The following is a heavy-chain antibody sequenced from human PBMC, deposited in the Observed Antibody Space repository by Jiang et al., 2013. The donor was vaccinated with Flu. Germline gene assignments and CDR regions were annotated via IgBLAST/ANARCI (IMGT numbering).Heavy chain of an antibody. J-gene: IGHJ5*02. CDR1: GGSISSSAYY. CDR2: IFYSGST. D-gene: IGHD5-24*01. V-gene: IGHV4-39*01. CDR3: ARRGRLEMRGRINWFDP. Sequence: LLKPSETLSLTCSVSGGSISSSAYYWGWIRQSPGKGPEWIGNIFYSGSTFYNPSLKSRVAISVDTSKNQFSLKLSSVTAADTAIYYCARRGRLEMRGRINWFDPWGQGNPGHRLL.